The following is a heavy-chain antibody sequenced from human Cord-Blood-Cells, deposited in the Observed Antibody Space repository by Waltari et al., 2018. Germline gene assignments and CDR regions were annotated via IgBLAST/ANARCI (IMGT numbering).Heavy chain of an antibody. CDR3: AREVGALVRFAFDI. V-gene: IGHV1-69*18. J-gene: IGHJ3*02. D-gene: IGHD1-26*01. Sequence: QVQLVQSGAEVKKPGSSVKVSCKASGGTFSSYAIAWVRQAPGQGVEWMGRNIPNFGTANYAEKFQGRVTITADESTSTACMELSSLRSEGTAVYYCAREVGALVRFAFDIWGQGTMVTVSS. CDR2: NIPNFGTA. CDR1: GGTFSSYA.